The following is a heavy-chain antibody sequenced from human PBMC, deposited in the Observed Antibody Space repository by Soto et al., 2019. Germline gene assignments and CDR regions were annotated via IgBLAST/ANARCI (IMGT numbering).Heavy chain of an antibody. CDR2: INDGNGNT. D-gene: IGHD2-21*01. Sequence: QVQLVQSGAEEKKPGASVKVSCKASGYIFTSYAMHWVRQAPGQRLEWMGWINDGNGNTKYSQKLQGRATITRGTSASTAYMELSSLRSEDTAVYYCARGGEPIDYWGQGTLVTVSS. CDR1: GYIFTSYA. CDR3: ARGGEPIDY. V-gene: IGHV1-3*05. J-gene: IGHJ4*02.